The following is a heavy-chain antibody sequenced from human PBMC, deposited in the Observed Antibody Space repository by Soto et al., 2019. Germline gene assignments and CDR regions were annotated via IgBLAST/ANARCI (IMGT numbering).Heavy chain of an antibody. CDR1: GGSISSYY. J-gene: IGHJ1*01. D-gene: IGHD1-26*01. Sequence: SETLSLTCTVSGGSISSYYWSWIRQPPGKGLEWIGYFYYSGITNYNPSLKNRVTISVDTSKNQFSLNLSSVTAADTAVYYCAVPPPWEPRPFQHWGQGTLVTVSS. CDR2: FYYSGIT. V-gene: IGHV4-59*01. CDR3: AVPPPWEPRPFQH.